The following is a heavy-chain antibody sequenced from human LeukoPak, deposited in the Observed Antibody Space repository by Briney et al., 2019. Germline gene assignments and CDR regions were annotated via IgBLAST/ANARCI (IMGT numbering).Heavy chain of an antibody. V-gene: IGHV3-33*01. CDR3: ARGGYSYGGPGYLYFMGY. Sequence: PGRSLRLSCAASGFTFSSYGMHWVRQAPGKGLEWVAVIWYDGGNKYYADSVKGRFTISRDNSKNTLYLQMNSLRAEDTAVYYCARGGYSYGGPGYLYFMGYWGQGTLVTVSS. CDR2: IWYDGGNK. D-gene: IGHD5-18*01. CDR1: GFTFSSYG. J-gene: IGHJ4*02.